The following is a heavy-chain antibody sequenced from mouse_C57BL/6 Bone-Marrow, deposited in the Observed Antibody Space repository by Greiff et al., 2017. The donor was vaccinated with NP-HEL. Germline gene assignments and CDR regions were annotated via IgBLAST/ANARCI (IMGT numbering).Heavy chain of an antibody. Sequence: VQLQQSGAELVRPGASVKLSCTASGFNIKDDYMHWVKQRPEQGLEWIGWIDPENGDTEYASKFLGKATITADTSSNTAYLQLSSLTSEDTAVYYCTFITTVVGPRFAYWGQGTLVTVSA. CDR3: TFITTVVGPRFAY. J-gene: IGHJ3*01. CDR2: IDPENGDT. V-gene: IGHV14-4*01. CDR1: GFNIKDDY. D-gene: IGHD1-1*01.